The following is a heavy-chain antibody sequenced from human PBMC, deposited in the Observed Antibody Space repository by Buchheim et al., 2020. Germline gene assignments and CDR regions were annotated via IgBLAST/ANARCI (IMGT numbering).Heavy chain of an antibody. J-gene: IGHJ4*02. D-gene: IGHD2-15*01. CDR3: AKIIVTVGPIAYDY. CDR2: ISYDGSCK. V-gene: IGHV3-30*18. CDR1: GFTFSSYG. Sequence: QVQLVESGGGVVQPGRSLRLSCAASGFTFSSYGMHWVRKAPGKGMEWLAVISYDGSCKNYGDSVKGRFTISRDNSKNPVYLQMNSLRAEDTAVYYCAKIIVTVGPIAYDYWGQGTL.